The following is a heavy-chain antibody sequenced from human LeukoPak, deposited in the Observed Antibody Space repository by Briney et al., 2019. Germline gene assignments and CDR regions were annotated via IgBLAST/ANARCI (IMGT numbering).Heavy chain of an antibody. Sequence: GGPLRLSCAASGFNFGSYAMNWVRQAPGKGLEWVSSISSGSSFIYYADSVKGRFTISRDNAKNSLYLQMNSLRAEDTAIYYCARDQGGGRWFDPWGQGTLVTVSS. CDR3: ARDQGGGRWFDP. V-gene: IGHV3-21*01. CDR2: ISSGSSFI. J-gene: IGHJ5*02. CDR1: GFNFGSYA. D-gene: IGHD3-16*01.